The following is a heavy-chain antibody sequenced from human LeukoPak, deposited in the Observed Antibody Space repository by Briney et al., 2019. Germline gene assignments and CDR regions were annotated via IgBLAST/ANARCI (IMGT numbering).Heavy chain of an antibody. V-gene: IGHV1-69*05. CDR3: ARSPTPYSSSWYGDYYYMDV. J-gene: IGHJ6*03. Sequence: SVKVSCKASGGTFSSYAISWVRQAPGQGLEWMGGIIPIFGTANYAQKFQGRVTITTDESTSTAYMELSSLRSGDTAVYYCARSPTPYSSSWYGDYYYMDVWGKGTTVTVSS. D-gene: IGHD6-13*01. CDR2: IIPIFGTA. CDR1: GGTFSSYA.